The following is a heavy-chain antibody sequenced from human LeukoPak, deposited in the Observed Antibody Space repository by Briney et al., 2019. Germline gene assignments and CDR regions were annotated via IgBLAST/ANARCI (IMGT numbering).Heavy chain of an antibody. V-gene: IGHV3-23*01. CDR1: GFIFSDHG. D-gene: IGHD3-10*01. CDR3: AKARGFAEFDY. CDR2: ISGSGDTT. J-gene: IGHJ4*02. Sequence: GGSLRLSCAASGFIFSDHGMRWVRQAPGKGPEWVSAISGSGDTTYYADSVKGRFTISRDNSKNTLYLQMNSLRAEDTALYFCAKARGFAEFDYWGQGTLVTVSS.